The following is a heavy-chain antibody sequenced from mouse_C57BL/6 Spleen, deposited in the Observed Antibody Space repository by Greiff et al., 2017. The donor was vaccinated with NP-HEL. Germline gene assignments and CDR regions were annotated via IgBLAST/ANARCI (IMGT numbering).Heavy chain of an antibody. Sequence: EVQLQQSGPELVKPGASVKISCKASGYTFTDYYMNWVKQSHGKSLEWIGDINPNNGGTSYNQTFKGKATLTVDKTSSTAYMELRSLTSEDSAVYYGARSQTAPDSWGQGNTLTVAS. CDR1: GYTFTDYY. J-gene: IGHJ2*01. CDR2: INPNNGGT. CDR3: ARSQTAPDS. V-gene: IGHV1-26*01.